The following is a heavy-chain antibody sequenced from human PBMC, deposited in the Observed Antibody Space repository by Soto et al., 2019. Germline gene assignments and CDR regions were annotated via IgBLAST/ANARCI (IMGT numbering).Heavy chain of an antibody. V-gene: IGHV6-1*01. J-gene: IGHJ4*02. CDR1: GDSVSSNSAA. CDR2: TYYRSKWYN. CDR3: ATDGIAAAGTLFDY. D-gene: IGHD6-13*01. Sequence: PSQTLSLTCAISGDSVSSNSAAWNWIRQSPSRGPEWLGRTYYRSKWYNDYAVSVKSRITINPDTSKNQFSLQLNSVTPEDTAVYYCATDGIAAAGTLFDYWGQGTLVTVSS.